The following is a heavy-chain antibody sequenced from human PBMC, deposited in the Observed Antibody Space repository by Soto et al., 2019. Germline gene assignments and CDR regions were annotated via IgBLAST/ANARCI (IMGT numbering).Heavy chain of an antibody. J-gene: IGHJ4*02. CDR3: VKDHLMNTVTTGGY. CDR1: GFSLSNYG. CDR2: ISYHGRDE. Sequence: QVQLVESGGGVVQPGRSLRLSCAASGFSLSNYGMHWVRQAPGKGLEWVAVISYHGRDEYYADSVKGRFTISRDTSKNTLYLQMNTLRPEDTAVYYCVKDHLMNTVTTGGYWGQGTLVPVSS. V-gene: IGHV3-30*18. D-gene: IGHD4-17*01.